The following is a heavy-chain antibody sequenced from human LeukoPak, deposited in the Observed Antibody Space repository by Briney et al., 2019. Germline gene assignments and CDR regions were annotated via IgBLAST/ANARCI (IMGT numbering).Heavy chain of an antibody. CDR2: IYSSGST. V-gene: IGHV4-4*07. J-gene: IGHJ4*02. Sequence: SESLSLSCTVSGESINSFYWSWVRQPAGKGLGWVGRIYSSGSTNYSPFLKSRVTLSVDTSKNQFSLKLSSVTAADTAVYYCARAPHFFDTTGSRYYFDYWGQGALVTVSS. CDR3: ARAPHFFDTTGSRYYFDY. CDR1: GESINSFY. D-gene: IGHD3-22*01.